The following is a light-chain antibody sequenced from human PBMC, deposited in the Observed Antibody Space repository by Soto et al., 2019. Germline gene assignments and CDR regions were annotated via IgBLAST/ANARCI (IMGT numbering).Light chain of an antibody. Sequence: QSVLTQPPSASGAPGQRVTISCSGSSSNIGSNTVNWYQQFPGTAPRVLMYSNNQRPSGVPDRFSGSKSGTSVFLAISGLQSDDEADYYCAAWDDSLDGPVFGGGIKLTVL. CDR3: AAWDDSLDGPV. CDR1: SSNIGSNT. J-gene: IGLJ3*02. V-gene: IGLV1-44*01. CDR2: SNN.